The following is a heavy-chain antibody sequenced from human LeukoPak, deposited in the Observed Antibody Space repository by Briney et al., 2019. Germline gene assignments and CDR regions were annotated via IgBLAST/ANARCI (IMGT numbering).Heavy chain of an antibody. CDR2: IAYSGST. V-gene: IGHV4-59*01. J-gene: IGHJ4*02. Sequence: SETLSPTCTVSGGSISGYYWSWIRQPPGKGLEWIGYIAYSGSTNYNPSLKSRVTISADTSRSRFSLKLNSVTAADTAVYYCARGFSYGFLYWGQGTLVTVSS. D-gene: IGHD5-18*01. CDR3: ARGFSYGFLY. CDR1: GGSISGYY.